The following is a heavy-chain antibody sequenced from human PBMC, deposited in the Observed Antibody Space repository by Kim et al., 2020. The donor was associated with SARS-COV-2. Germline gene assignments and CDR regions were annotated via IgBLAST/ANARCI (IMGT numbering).Heavy chain of an antibody. Sequence: GGSLRLSCAASGFTFSSYTMSWVRQAPGKGLQWVSSISSTGTFTYYTDSLKGRFTVSRDNAKHSLYLQMNSLRVEDTAVYYCARIVTQHLPYFDGLDV. V-gene: IGHV3-21*01. CDR1: GFTFSSYT. CDR2: ISSTGTFT. D-gene: IGHD2-21*02. CDR3: ARIVTQHLPYFDGLDV. J-gene: IGHJ6*01.